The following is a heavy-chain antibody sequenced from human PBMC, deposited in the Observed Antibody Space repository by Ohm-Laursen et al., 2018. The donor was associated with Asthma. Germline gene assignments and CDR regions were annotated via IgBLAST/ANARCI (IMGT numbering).Heavy chain of an antibody. J-gene: IGHJ4*02. D-gene: IGHD6-13*01. CDR1: GFTFSTYS. CDR3: ARGGSSYFDY. CDR2: IAGSSSTI. Sequence: SLRLSCAASGFTFSTYSMNWTRQAPGKGLEWFAYIAGSSSTIYYADSVKGRFTISRDNAKNSVYLQMNSLRAEDTAVYYCARGGSSYFDYWGQGTLVTVSS. V-gene: IGHV3-48*01.